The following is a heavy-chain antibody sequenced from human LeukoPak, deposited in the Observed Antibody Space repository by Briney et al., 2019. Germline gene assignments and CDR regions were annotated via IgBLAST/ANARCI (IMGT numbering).Heavy chain of an antibody. Sequence: GGSLRLSCAASGFTFSSYGMHWVRQAPGKGLEWVAFIRYDGSNKYYADSVKGRFTISRDNSKNTLYLQMNSLRAEDTAVYYCAKDLWSGYPRGADYWGQGTLVTVSS. D-gene: IGHD3-3*01. V-gene: IGHV3-30*02. CDR3: AKDLWSGYPRGADY. J-gene: IGHJ4*02. CDR2: IRYDGSNK. CDR1: GFTFSSYG.